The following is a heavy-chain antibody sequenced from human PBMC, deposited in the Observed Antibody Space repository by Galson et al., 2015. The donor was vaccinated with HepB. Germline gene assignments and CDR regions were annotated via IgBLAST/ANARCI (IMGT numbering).Heavy chain of an antibody. CDR2: TYYRSKWYN. D-gene: IGHD5-12*01. Sequence: CAISGDSVSSNSAAWNWIRQSPSRGLEWLGRTYYRSKWYNDYAVSVKSRITINPDTSKNQFSLQLNSVTPEDTAVYYCAREGIVATTNWFDPWGQGTLVTVSS. V-gene: IGHV6-1*01. J-gene: IGHJ5*02. CDR1: GDSVSSNSAA. CDR3: AREGIVATTNWFDP.